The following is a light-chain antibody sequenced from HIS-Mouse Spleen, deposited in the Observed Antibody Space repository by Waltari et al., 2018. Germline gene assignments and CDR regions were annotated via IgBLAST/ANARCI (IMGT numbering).Light chain of an antibody. V-gene: IGLV1-47*01. CDR1: SSNIGSNY. CDR2: RNN. J-gene: IGLJ3*02. Sequence: QSVLTQPPSASGTPGQRVTISCSGSSSNIGSNYVYWYQQLPGTAPKLLIYRNNQRPSGVPYRFSGSKSGPSASLAISGLRSEDEADYYGAAWDDSLSGPVFGGGTKLTVL. CDR3: AAWDDSLSGPV.